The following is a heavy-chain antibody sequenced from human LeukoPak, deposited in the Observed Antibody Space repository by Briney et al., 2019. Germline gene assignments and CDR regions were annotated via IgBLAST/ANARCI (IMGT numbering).Heavy chain of an antibody. CDR1: GFTFTSYW. CDR2: IDGDGSST. D-gene: IGHD6-19*01. J-gene: IGHJ6*03. CDR3: AREYSSGWSPNYYCYMDV. V-gene: IGHV3-74*03. Sequence: PGGSLRFSCAASGFTFTSYWMHWVRQAPGKGLVWVSRIDGDGSSTMYADSVKGRFTISRDSAKNTVYLQMKSLRVEDTALYYCAREYSSGWSPNYYCYMDVWGKGTTVTVSS.